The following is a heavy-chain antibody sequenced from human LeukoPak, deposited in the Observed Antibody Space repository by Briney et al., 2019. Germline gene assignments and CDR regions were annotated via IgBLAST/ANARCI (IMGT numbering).Heavy chain of an antibody. CDR2: ISGSGGST. CDR3: AKTGASGGSSWYPY. J-gene: IGHJ4*02. CDR1: GFTFSSYA. V-gene: IGHV3-23*01. Sequence: GGSLRLSCAASGFTFSSYAMSWVRQAPGKGLEWVSAISGSGGSTYYADSVKGRFTISGDNSKNTLYLQMNSLRAEDTAVYYCAKTGASGGSSWYPYWGQGTLVTVSS. D-gene: IGHD2-15*01.